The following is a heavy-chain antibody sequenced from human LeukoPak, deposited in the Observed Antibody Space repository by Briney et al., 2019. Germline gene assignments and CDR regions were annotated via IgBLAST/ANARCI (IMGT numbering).Heavy chain of an antibody. J-gene: IGHJ4*02. D-gene: IGHD5-12*01. CDR1: GYSFTNYW. CDR3: ARHPPSGYDYYFDY. CDR2: IYPGDSDT. Sequence: GESLKISCKGSGYSFTNYWIGWVRQMSGKGLEWMGIIYPGDSDTRYSPSFQGQVTISADKSISTAYLQWSSLKASDTSIYFCARHPPSGYDYYFDYWGQGALISVSS. V-gene: IGHV5-51*01.